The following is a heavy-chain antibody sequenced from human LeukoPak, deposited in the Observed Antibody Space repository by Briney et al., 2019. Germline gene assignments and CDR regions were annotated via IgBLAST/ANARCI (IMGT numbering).Heavy chain of an antibody. Sequence: SETLSLTCSVSGDSIATYYWSWIRQPPGKGLEWIGYISYSGSPYYNPSLKSRVTMSVDTSKNQFSLKLSSVTAADTAVYYCARRKGCSGGSCYGDTYDYWGQGTLVTVSS. D-gene: IGHD2-15*01. CDR1: GDSIATYY. CDR3: ARRKGCSGGSCYGDTYDY. V-gene: IGHV4-59*08. J-gene: IGHJ4*02. CDR2: ISYSGSP.